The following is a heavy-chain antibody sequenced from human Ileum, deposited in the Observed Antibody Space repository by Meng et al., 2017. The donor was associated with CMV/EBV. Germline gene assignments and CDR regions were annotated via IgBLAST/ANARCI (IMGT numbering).Heavy chain of an antibody. CDR3: ARDRYDMLTGYSIRGAFDI. J-gene: IGHJ3*02. Sequence: SVKVSCKASGGTFSSYAISWVRQAPGQGLEWMGGIIPIFGTANYAQKFQGRVTITTDESTSTAYMELSSLRSEDTAVDYCARDRYDMLTGYSIRGAFDIWGQGTMVTVSS. D-gene: IGHD3-9*01. V-gene: IGHV1-69*05. CDR2: IIPIFGTA. CDR1: GGTFSSYA.